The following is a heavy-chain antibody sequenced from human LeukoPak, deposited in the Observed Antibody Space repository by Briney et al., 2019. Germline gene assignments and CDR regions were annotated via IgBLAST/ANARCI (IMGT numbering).Heavy chain of an antibody. CDR1: GFPLSSNA. J-gene: IGHJ4*02. D-gene: IGHD3-22*01. Sequence: GGSLRLSCAASGFPLSSNAMSWVRQAPGKGLVWVSAISSGVDSTYYAASVKGRFTISRDNSKNTLYLQMNSLRAEDTAVYYCAKDYLDYYDSSGYPGYWGQGTLVTVSS. V-gene: IGHV3-23*01. CDR3: AKDYLDYYDSSGYPGY. CDR2: ISSGVDST.